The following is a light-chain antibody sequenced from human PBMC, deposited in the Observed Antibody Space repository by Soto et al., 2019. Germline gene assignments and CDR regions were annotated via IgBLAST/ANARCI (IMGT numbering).Light chain of an antibody. J-gene: IGLJ2*01. Sequence: QPVLTQSPSASASLGASVNLTCTLSSGYSTYAIAWHQQQPEKGPRYLMKLNSDGSHNKGDGIPDRFSGSSSGAERYLTISSLQSEDEADYYCQTWDTGIRIFGGGTKVTVL. CDR1: SGYSTYA. V-gene: IGLV4-69*01. CDR2: LNSDGSH. CDR3: QTWDTGIRI.